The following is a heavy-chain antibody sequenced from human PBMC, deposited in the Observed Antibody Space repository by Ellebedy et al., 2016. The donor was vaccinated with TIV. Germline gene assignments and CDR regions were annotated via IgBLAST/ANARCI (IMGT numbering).Heavy chain of an antibody. Sequence: ASVKVSXXASGYTFTSYGISWVRQAPGQGLEWMGWISAYNGNTNYAQKLQGRVTMTTDTSTSTAYMELRSLRSDDTAVYYCARVCSSTSCYSSVGRFDPWGQGTLVTVSS. CDR2: ISAYNGNT. CDR3: ARVCSSTSCYSSVGRFDP. V-gene: IGHV1-18*04. D-gene: IGHD2-2*01. J-gene: IGHJ5*02. CDR1: GYTFTSYG.